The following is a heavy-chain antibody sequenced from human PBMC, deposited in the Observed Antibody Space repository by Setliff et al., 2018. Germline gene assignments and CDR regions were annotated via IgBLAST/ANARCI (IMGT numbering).Heavy chain of an antibody. V-gene: IGHV1-2*06. CDR1: GYSFIDYY. CDR2: VNPKNGGI. CDR3: ARGTDYHGSGSYWAKDV. J-gene: IGHJ6*04. Sequence: ASVKVSCKASGYSFIDYYIHWVRQAPGQGPEWMGRVNPKNGGILYSQKFEGRVSMTGDRTISTVYMDLRSLKSDDTAVYYCARGTDYHGSGSYWAKDVWGKGTTVTVSS. D-gene: IGHD3-10*01.